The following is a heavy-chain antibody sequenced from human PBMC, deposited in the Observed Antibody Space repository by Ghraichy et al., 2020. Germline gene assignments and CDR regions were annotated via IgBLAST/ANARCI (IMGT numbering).Heavy chain of an antibody. V-gene: IGHV3-21*01. CDR1: GFTFSNYS. Sequence: GGSLRLSCAASGFTFSNYSMNWVRQAPGKGLEWVSCISSSSNYIYYADSLKGRFTISRDNAKNSLYLHLSSLRDEDTAVYYCARDRFYDSSGYFAFDIWGHGTMVTVSS. CDR3: ARDRFYDSSGYFAFDI. J-gene: IGHJ3*02. D-gene: IGHD3-22*01. CDR2: ISSSSNYI.